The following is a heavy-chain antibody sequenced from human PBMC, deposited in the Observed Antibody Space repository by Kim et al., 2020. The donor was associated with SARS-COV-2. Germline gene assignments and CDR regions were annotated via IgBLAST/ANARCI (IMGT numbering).Heavy chain of an antibody. CDR2: IKSKTDGGTT. CDR1: GFTFSNAW. V-gene: IGHV3-15*01. D-gene: IGHD3-9*01. J-gene: IGHJ4*02. CDR3: TTGAPLRYFDWLLYSLDY. Sequence: GGSLRLSCAASGFTFSNAWMSWVRQAPGKGLEWVGRIKSKTDGGTTDYAAPVKGRFTISRDDSKNTLYLQMNSLKTEDTAVYYCTTGAPLRYFDWLLYSLDYWGQGTLVTVSS.